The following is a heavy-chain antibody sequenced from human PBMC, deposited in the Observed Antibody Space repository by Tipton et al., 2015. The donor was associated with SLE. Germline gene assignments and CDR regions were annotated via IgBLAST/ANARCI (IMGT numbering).Heavy chain of an antibody. V-gene: IGHV4-34*01. CDR3: ARGDGITMVQGQDFFDC. Sequence: TLSLTCAVYGGSFSGYYWSWIRQPPGKGLEWIGEINHSGSTNYNPSLKSRVTISVDTSKNQFSLKLSSVTAADTAVYYCARGDGITMVQGQDFFDCWGQGTLVAVS. CDR1: GGSFSGYY. CDR2: INHSGST. J-gene: IGHJ4*02. D-gene: IGHD3-10*01.